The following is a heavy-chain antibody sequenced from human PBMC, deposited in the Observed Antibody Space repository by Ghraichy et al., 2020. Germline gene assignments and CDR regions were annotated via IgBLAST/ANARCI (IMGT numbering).Heavy chain of an antibody. CDR1: GGSFSGYY. D-gene: IGHD3-3*01. CDR3: ARGSITIFGVVIHYFDY. Sequence: SQTLSLTCAVYGGSFSGYYWSWIRQPPGKGLEWIGEINHSGSTNYNPSLKSRVTISVDTSKNQFSLKLSSVTAADTAVYYCARGSITIFGVVIHYFDYWGQGTLVTVSS. J-gene: IGHJ4*02. V-gene: IGHV4-34*01. CDR2: INHSGST.